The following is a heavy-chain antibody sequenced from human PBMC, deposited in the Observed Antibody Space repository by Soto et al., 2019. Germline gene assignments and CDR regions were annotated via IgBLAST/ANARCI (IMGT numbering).Heavy chain of an antibody. V-gene: IGHV3-33*01. J-gene: IGHJ4*02. CDR2: IWYDGSSK. D-gene: IGHD2-2*01. Sequence: QVQLVESGGGVVQPGRSLRLPCAASGFTFSNHAMHWVRQAPGEGLEWVAFIWYDGSSKYYADSVKGRFTISRDNPQNTLYLPMNSLRAEDTAVYYCARDSSSTGLYFDYWGQGTLVTVSS. CDR1: GFTFSNHA. CDR3: ARDSSSTGLYFDY.